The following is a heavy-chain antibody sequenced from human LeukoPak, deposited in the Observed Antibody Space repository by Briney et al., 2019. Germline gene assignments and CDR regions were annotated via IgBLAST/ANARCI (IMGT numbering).Heavy chain of an antibody. CDR1: GFTFSSYS. J-gene: IGHJ4*02. D-gene: IGHD2-8*01. V-gene: IGHV3-21*01. CDR3: ARDAKGYCSDGVCAD. Sequence: PGGSLRLSCVASGFTFSSYSMNWVRQAPGKGLEWVSSISSTTNYIYDYADSVRGRFTISRDNAKNSLYLRMNSLRAEDTAVYYCARDAKGYCSDGVCADWGQGTLVTVSS. CDR2: ISSTTNYI.